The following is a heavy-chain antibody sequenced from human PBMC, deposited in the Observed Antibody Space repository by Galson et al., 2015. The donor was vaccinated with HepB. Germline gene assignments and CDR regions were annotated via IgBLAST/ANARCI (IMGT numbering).Heavy chain of an antibody. V-gene: IGHV3-21*01. CDR2: ISTSTYI. D-gene: IGHD3-22*01. CDR1: GFTFSSYS. Sequence: SLRLSCAASGFTFSSYSMNWVRQAPGKGLEWVSFISTSTYIYYADSVKGRFTISRDNAKNSLYLHMNSLRAEDTAVYYCARALRGISMMGVFDYWGQGTLVTVSS. J-gene: IGHJ4*02. CDR3: ARALRGISMMGVFDY.